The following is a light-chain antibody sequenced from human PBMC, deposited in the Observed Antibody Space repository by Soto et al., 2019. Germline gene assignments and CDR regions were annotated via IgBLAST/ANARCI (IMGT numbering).Light chain of an antibody. J-gene: IGKJ2*01. V-gene: IGKV1-5*03. Sequence: DIQMTQSPSTLSASVGDSVTITCRASHSISSYLAWYQQKPGKAPNLLIHSASTLESGVPSRFSGSGSGTEFTLIISRLQPDDFATYCCQHYHTDPFTFGQGTKLEIK. CDR1: HSISSY. CDR3: QHYHTDPFT. CDR2: SAS.